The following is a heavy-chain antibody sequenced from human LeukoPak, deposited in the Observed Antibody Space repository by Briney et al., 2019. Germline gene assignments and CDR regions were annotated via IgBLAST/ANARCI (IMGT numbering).Heavy chain of an antibody. J-gene: IGHJ4*02. CDR3: AKSDPGLRYFDWLPRGDRDY. V-gene: IGHV3-33*06. Sequence: GGSLRLSCSASGFTFSNYGMPWVPQAPGKGLEWVAVIWYDGSNKYYADSVKGRFTISRDNSKNTLYLQMKSLRAEDTAVYYCAKSDPGLRYFDWLPRGDRDYWGQGTLVTVSS. D-gene: IGHD3-9*01. CDR1: GFTFSNYG. CDR2: IWYDGSNK.